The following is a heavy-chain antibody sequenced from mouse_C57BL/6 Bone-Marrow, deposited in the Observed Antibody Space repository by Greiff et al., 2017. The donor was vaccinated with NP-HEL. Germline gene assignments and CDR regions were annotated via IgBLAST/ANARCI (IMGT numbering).Heavy chain of an antibody. Sequence: EVQLQESGGDLVKPGGSLKLSCAASGFTFSSYGMSWVRQTPDKRLEWVATISSGGSYTYYPDSVKGRFTISRDNAKNTLYLQMSSLKSEDTAMYYCARHRPNYYGSSYEYWGQGTTLTVSS. V-gene: IGHV5-6*01. CDR2: ISSGGSYT. D-gene: IGHD1-1*01. CDR1: GFTFSSYG. CDR3: ARHRPNYYGSSYEY. J-gene: IGHJ2*01.